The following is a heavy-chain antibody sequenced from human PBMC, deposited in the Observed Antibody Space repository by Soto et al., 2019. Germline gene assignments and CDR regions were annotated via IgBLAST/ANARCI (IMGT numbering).Heavy chain of an antibody. D-gene: IGHD2-15*01. V-gene: IGHV1-69*12. CDR2: IIPIFGTA. J-gene: IGHJ2*01. Sequence: QVQLVQSGAEVKKPGSSVKVSCKASGGTFSSYAISWVRQAPGQALEWMGGIIPIFGTANYAQECQGRVTITADESTSTAYMELSSLRSEDTEVYYCASRRGGTIWYFDLWGRGPLVTVSS. CDR3: ASRRGGTIWYFDL. CDR1: GGTFSSYA.